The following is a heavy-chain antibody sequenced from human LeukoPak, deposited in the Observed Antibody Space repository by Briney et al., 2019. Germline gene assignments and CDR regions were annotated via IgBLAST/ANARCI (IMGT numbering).Heavy chain of an antibody. CDR1: GFIFSNYW. Sequence: GGSLRLSCEASGFIFSNYWMSWVRQVPGKGLEWVANVNEEATETYYGDSVKGRFTISRDNANKELHLQMNSLRAEDTAMYYCATEVCTDKRDFDLWGRGTLVTVSS. V-gene: IGHV3-7*02. J-gene: IGHJ2*01. D-gene: IGHD3-16*01. CDR2: VNEEATET. CDR3: ATEVCTDKRDFDL.